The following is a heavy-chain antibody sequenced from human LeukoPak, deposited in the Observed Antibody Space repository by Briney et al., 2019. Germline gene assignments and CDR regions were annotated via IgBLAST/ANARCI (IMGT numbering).Heavy chain of an antibody. CDR3: ARGGYVDIVATTFDY. D-gene: IGHD5-12*01. J-gene: IGHJ4*02. V-gene: IGHV4-59*12. CDR2: VYDSGHT. CDR1: GGSISNYY. Sequence: SETLSLTCTVSGGSISNYYRTWIRQPPGKGLECVGYVYDSGHTHYNPSLKGRVTMSLDTSKRQFSLKLSSVAAADTAVYYCARGGYVDIVATTFDYWGQGTLVTVSS.